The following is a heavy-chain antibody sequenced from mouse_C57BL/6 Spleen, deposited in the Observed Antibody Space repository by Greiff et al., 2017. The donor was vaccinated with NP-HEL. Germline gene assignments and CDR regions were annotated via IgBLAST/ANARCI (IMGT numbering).Heavy chain of an antibody. CDR3: ARVEGYFDY. CDR1: GYSITSGYY. CDR2: ISYDGSN. Sequence: VQLKESGPGLVKPSQSLSLTCSVTGYSITSGYYWNWIRQFPGNKLEWMGYISYDGSNNYNPSLKNRISITRDTSKNQFFLKLNSVTTEDTATYYCARVEGYFDYWGQGTTLTVSS. V-gene: IGHV3-6*01. J-gene: IGHJ2*01.